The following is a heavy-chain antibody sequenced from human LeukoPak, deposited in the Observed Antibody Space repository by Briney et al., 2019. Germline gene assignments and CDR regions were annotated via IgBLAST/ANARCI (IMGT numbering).Heavy chain of an antibody. CDR3: AREMLNGSGYFDY. V-gene: IGHV4-39*07. Sequence: SETLSLTCTVSGGSISNTSYYWGWIRQPPGKGLEWIGSIYYSGTTYYNPSLRSRVTISVDTSKNQFSLKLSSVTAADTAFYYCAREMLNGSGYFDYWGQGTLVTVSS. J-gene: IGHJ4*02. CDR1: GGSISNTSYY. D-gene: IGHD3-3*01. CDR2: IYYSGTT.